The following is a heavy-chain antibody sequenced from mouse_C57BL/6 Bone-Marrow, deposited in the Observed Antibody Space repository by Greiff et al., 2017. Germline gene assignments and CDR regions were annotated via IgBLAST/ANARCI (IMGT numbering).Heavy chain of an antibody. V-gene: IGHV5-6*01. J-gene: IGHJ2*01. CDR2: ISSGGSYT. Sequence: EVQLVESGGDLVKPGGSLKLSCAASGFTFSSYGMSWVRQTPDKRLAWVATISSGGSYTYYPDSVKGRFTIARDNAKNTLYLRIRSLKSEDTAMYCCAKLRTSYYSEYWGQGTTLTVSS. CDR3: AKLRTSYYSEY. D-gene: IGHD2-12*01. CDR1: GFTFSSYG.